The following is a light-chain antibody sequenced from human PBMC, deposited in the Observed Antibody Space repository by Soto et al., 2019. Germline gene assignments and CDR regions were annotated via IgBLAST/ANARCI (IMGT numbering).Light chain of an antibody. V-gene: IGKV1-13*02. CDR3: QHFDSYPLT. J-gene: IGKJ4*01. Sequence: GDRVTVTCRASQDINSALAWYQQKTGKAPRLLIFDASSLQRGVPSRFSGGGSGTDFTLTIYSLQPEDFASYFCQHFDSYPLTFGGGTKEDI. CDR2: DAS. CDR1: QDINSA.